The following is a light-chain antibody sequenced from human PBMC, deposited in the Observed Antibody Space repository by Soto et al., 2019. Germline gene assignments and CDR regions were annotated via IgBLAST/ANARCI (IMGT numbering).Light chain of an antibody. Sequence: QSALTQPASVSGSPGQSITISCTGTSSDVGGYKFVSWYQQHPGKVPKLLIYEVSNRPSGVSDRFSASKSGNTASLTISGLQAEDEADYYYSSYTVKGTPHVVFGGGTQLTVL. CDR2: EVS. V-gene: IGLV2-14*01. CDR1: SSDVGGYKF. CDR3: SSYTVKGTPHVV. J-gene: IGLJ2*01.